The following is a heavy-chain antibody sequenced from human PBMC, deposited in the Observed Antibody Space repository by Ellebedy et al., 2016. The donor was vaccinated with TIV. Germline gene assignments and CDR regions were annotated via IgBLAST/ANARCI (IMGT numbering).Heavy chain of an antibody. CDR1: GGIFSNYA. D-gene: IGHD3-22*01. J-gene: IGHJ5*02. CDR2: IITLFGTS. Sequence: ASVKVSCKASGGIFSNYAISWVRQAPGQGLEWMGGIITLFGTSNYAQKFQGRITITADESTSTVYMDLSSLKSEDTATYYFARDPGYDSDNWFDPWGQGTLVTVSS. V-gene: IGHV1-69*13. CDR3: ARDPGYDSDNWFDP.